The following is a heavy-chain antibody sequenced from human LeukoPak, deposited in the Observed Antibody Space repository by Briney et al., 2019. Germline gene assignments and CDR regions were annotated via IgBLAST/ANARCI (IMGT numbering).Heavy chain of an antibody. CDR1: GYTFTSYG. CDR3: ARDRYCSSTSCYYYYGMDV. Sequence: ASVKVSCKASGYTFTSYGISWVRQAPGQGLEWMGWVSAYNGNTNYAQKLQGRVTMTTDTSTSTAYMELRSLRSDDTAVYYCARDRYCSSTSCYYYYGMDVWGQGTTVTVSS. V-gene: IGHV1-18*01. J-gene: IGHJ6*02. D-gene: IGHD2-2*01. CDR2: VSAYNGNT.